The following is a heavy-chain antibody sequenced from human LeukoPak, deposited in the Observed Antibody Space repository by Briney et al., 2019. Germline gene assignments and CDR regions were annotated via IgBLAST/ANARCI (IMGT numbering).Heavy chain of an antibody. CDR1: GYTFTSYD. CDR2: MNPNSGNS. V-gene: IGHV1-8*01. Sequence: ASVKVSCTASGYTFTSYDISWVRQATGQGLEWMGWMNPNSGNSGFAQKFQGRVAMTRNTSISTAYMELSSLRSEDTAVYYCARVRGVTMIVFDYWGQGTLVTVSS. D-gene: IGHD3-22*01. CDR3: ARVRGVTMIVFDY. J-gene: IGHJ4*02.